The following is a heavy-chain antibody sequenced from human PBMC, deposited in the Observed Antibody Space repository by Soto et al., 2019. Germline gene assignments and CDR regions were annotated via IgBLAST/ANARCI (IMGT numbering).Heavy chain of an antibody. CDR2: ITGSGGRT. V-gene: IGHV3-23*01. CDR3: AKVGDATDYYYYFNY. Sequence: GGSQILSSTASGFTFGGYPMSWVRQAPGKGLDWVSGITGSGGRTNYADSVRGRFTISRDNSRNTLYLQMNSLRAEDTAMYFCAKVGDATDYYYYFNYWGQGALVTVSS. J-gene: IGHJ4*02. D-gene: IGHD3-9*01. CDR1: GFTFGGYP.